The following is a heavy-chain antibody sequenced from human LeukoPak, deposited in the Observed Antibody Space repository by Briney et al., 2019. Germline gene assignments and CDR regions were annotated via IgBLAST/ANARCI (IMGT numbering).Heavy chain of an antibody. CDR3: ARAMGYSSGWSLAFDI. Sequence: SAKVSCKPSRGTLSSYAISWGRQAPGQGLEWMGRIILIVVIPNTTQKFQGRVTINADKSTSTAYMELSSLRSEDTAVYYCARAMGYSSGWSLAFDIWGQGTMDTVLS. CDR2: IILIVVIP. V-gene: IGHV1-69*04. D-gene: IGHD6-19*01. CDR1: RGTLSSYA. J-gene: IGHJ3*02.